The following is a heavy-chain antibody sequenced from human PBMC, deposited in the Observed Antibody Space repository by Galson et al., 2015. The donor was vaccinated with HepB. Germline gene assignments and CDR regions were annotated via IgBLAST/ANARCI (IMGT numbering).Heavy chain of an antibody. V-gene: IGHV1-46*01. CDR3: ARDLSRTYQFDY. Sequence: SVKVSCKASGYTFSSNYLHWVRLAPGQGLEWMGIINPSSGSTSTAQKFQGRVTMTRDTSTSTVYMELSSLRSEDTAVYYCARDLSRTYQFDYWGQGSLVTVSS. CDR1: GYTFSSNY. J-gene: IGHJ4*02. CDR2: INPSSGST. D-gene: IGHD2-2*01.